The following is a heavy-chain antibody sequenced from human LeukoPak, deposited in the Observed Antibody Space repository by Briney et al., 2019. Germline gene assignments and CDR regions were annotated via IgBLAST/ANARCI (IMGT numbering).Heavy chain of an antibody. J-gene: IGHJ6*02. D-gene: IGHD6-13*01. CDR2: IYYSGST. CDR3: ARDYSTLYGMDV. V-gene: IGHV4-59*01. CDR1: GGSISSYY. Sequence: PSETLSLTCTVSGGSISSYYWSWIRQPPGKGLEWIGYIYYSGSTNYNPSLKSRVTISVDTSKNQFSLKLSSVTAADTAVYYCARDYSTLYGMDVWGQGTTVTVSS.